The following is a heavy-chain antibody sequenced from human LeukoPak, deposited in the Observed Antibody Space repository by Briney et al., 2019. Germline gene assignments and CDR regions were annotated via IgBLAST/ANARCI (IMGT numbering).Heavy chain of an antibody. J-gene: IGHJ4*02. D-gene: IGHD6-19*01. V-gene: IGHV3-33*01. CDR2: IWSVGGAE. CDR3: XGTXXXXSNXWDFNY. Sequence: GGSLRLSCVASGFPFSSYGMHWVRQAPGKGLEWVAVIWSVGGAEYYADSVKGRFTISRDNSKNMLFLQMNSLRSEDTAVYYCXGTXXXXSNXWDFNYWGQGTLVTVSS. CDR1: GFPFSSYG.